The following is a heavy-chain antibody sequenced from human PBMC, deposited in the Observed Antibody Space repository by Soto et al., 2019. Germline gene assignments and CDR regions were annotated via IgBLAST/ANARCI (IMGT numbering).Heavy chain of an antibody. J-gene: IGHJ5*02. CDR3: TRNRAKFGT. CDR1: GLTFTTYW. Sequence: GGSLRLSCVASGLTFTTYWMTWVRQAPGKGLEWVANIKQDGSEKYYVNSVKGRFTISRDDAENSLYLQMNNLRAEDTAVYYCTRNRAKFGTWGQGXPVTVSS. D-gene: IGHD1-26*01. V-gene: IGHV3-7*01. CDR2: IKQDGSEK.